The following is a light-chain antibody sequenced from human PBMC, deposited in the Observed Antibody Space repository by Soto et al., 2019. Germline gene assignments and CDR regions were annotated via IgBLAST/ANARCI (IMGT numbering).Light chain of an antibody. Sequence: DIRMTQSPSSLSASVGDRVTITFQASQNINNYLNWYQQKPGRAPKLVIYDASNLEAGVPSRFRGSGSGTDFTFTISRLQPEDIATYYCQQYENLPTFGQGTRLEIK. V-gene: IGKV1-33*01. J-gene: IGKJ5*01. CDR1: QNINNY. CDR2: DAS. CDR3: QQYENLPT.